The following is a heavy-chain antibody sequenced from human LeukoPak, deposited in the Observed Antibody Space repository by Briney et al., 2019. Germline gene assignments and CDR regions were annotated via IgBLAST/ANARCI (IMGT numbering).Heavy chain of an antibody. CDR2: ISGSGGST. Sequence: GSLRLSCAASGFTFSSYAMSWVRQAPGKGLEWVSAISGSGGSTYYADSVKGRFTISRDNSKNTLYLQMNSLRAEDTAVYYCAKDWDYGSGSYYKAEYFQHWGQGTLVTVSS. CDR1: GFTFSSYA. J-gene: IGHJ1*01. CDR3: AKDWDYGSGSYYKAEYFQH. V-gene: IGHV3-23*01. D-gene: IGHD3-10*01.